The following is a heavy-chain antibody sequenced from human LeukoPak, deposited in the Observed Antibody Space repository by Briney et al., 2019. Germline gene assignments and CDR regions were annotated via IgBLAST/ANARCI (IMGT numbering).Heavy chain of an antibody. J-gene: IGHJ4*02. D-gene: IGHD2-8*01. CDR3: AREGLYGIRYFDY. CDR1: GFIFRRNG. V-gene: IGHV3-33*01. Sequence: GGSLRLSCAASGFIFRRNGMHWIRQVPGKGLEWVALIWYDGSKTYYADSVKGRFTISRDNSRNTLFLQMNSLRAEDTAVYYCAREGLYGIRYFDYWGQGTLVTVSS. CDR2: IWYDGSKT.